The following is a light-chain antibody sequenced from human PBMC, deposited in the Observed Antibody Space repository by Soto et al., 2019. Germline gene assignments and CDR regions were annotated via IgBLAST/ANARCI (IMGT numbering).Light chain of an antibody. CDR3: SSYTSGDTLYV. Sequence: QSALTQPASVSGSPGQSITISCNGTTGDIGGYNYVSWYQQHPGKAPKLMIFEVSNRPSGVSNRFSGSKSGNTASLTISGLQPEDEADYFCSSYTSGDTLYVFGPGTKLTVL. V-gene: IGLV2-14*01. CDR1: TGDIGGYNY. J-gene: IGLJ1*01. CDR2: EVS.